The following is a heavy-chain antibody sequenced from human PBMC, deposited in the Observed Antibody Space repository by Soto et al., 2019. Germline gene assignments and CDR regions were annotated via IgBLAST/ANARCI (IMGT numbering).Heavy chain of an antibody. D-gene: IGHD6-13*01. CDR2: IVVGSGNA. CDR3: AADPGAEYSSSWYSSFDY. Sequence: GVSVKVSCKASGFTFTSSAVQWVRQARGQRLEWIGWIVVGSGNANYTQKFQERVTITRDMSTSTAYMELSSLRSEDTAVYYCAADPGAEYSSSWYSSFDYWGQGTLVTVSS. J-gene: IGHJ4*02. V-gene: IGHV1-58*01. CDR1: GFTFTSSA.